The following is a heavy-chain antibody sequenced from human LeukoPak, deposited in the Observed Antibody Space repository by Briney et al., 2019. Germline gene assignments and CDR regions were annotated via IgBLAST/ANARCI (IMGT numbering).Heavy chain of an antibody. CDR2: IYYSGST. CDR1: GGSISSDY. Sequence: SETLSLTCTVSGGSISSDYWSWIRQPPGKGLEWIGNIYYSGSTKYSPSLKSRVTISVDASKNQFSLKLSSVTAADTAVYYCARSYYDFWSGYWTHFDYWGQGTLVTVSS. V-gene: IGHV4-59*12. CDR3: ARSYYDFWSGYWTHFDY. D-gene: IGHD3-3*01. J-gene: IGHJ4*02.